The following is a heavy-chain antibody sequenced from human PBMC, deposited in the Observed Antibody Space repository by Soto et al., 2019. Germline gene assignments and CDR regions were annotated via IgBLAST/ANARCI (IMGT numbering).Heavy chain of an antibody. CDR3: ARERNDDIFTGSLDY. CDR2: IYHSGST. Sequence: SETLSLTCTVSGGSITSDDSYWTWIRHRPGRGLEWIGYIYHSGSTYYNPSLKSRVIMSVDTSKNQFSLRLSSVTAADTAVYHCARERNDDIFTGSLDYWGQGALVTVSS. J-gene: IGHJ4*02. D-gene: IGHD3-9*01. V-gene: IGHV4-31*03. CDR1: GGSITSDDSY.